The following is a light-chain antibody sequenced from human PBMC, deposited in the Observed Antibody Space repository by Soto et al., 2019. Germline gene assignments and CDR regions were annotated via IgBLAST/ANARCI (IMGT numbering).Light chain of an antibody. Sequence: EIVLTQSPGTLSLSPGERATLSCRASHSFSSGYLAWYQQKPGQPPRLLIYVTFHRATGLPARFSGSGSGTDFTLTISRLKPEDFAVYYCHCQDYGGSSVYTFGQGTKLEIK. J-gene: IGKJ2*01. V-gene: IGKV3-20*01. CDR3: HCQDYGGSSVYT. CDR1: HSFSSGY. CDR2: VTF.